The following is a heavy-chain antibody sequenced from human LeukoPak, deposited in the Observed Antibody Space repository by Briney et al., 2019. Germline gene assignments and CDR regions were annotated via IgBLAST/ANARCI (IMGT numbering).Heavy chain of an antibody. Sequence: SETLSLTCAVYGGSFSGYYWSWIRQPPGKGLEWIGEINHSGSTNYNLSLKSRVTISVDTSKNQFSLKLSSVTAADTAVYYCARVRISMIVVAYGMDVWGQGTMVTVSS. CDR1: GGSFSGYY. CDR3: ARVRISMIVVAYGMDV. CDR2: INHSGST. V-gene: IGHV4-34*01. J-gene: IGHJ6*02. D-gene: IGHD3-22*01.